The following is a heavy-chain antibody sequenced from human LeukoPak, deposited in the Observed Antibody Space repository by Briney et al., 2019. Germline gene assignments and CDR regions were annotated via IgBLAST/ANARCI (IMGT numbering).Heavy chain of an antibody. D-gene: IGHD6-19*01. V-gene: IGHV1-3*03. CDR1: GYTFTSYA. J-gene: IGHJ4*02. Sequence: ASVKVSCKASGYTFTSYAMHWVRQAPGQRLEWMGWINAGNGNTKYSQEFQGRGTITRDTSASTAYMELSSLRSEDMAVYYCARVVKYRSGPLTDLLPYYFDYWGQGTLVTVSS. CDR2: INAGNGNT. CDR3: ARVVKYRSGPLTDLLPYYFDY.